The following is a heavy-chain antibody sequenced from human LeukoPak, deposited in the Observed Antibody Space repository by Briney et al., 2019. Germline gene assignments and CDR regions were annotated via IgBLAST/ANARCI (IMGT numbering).Heavy chain of an antibody. D-gene: IGHD6-13*01. CDR2: SNTNTGNP. CDR1: GYTFTSYA. J-gene: IGHJ6*02. V-gene: IGHV7-4-1*02. Sequence: ASVKDSCKASGYTFTSYAMNWVRQAPGQGLEWMGWSNTNTGNPTYAQGFTGRFVFSLDTSVSTAYLQISSLKAEDTAVYYCARDSLLSSSWYSQSYYYYYGMDVWGQGTTVTVSS. CDR3: ARDSLLSSSWYSQSYYYYYGMDV.